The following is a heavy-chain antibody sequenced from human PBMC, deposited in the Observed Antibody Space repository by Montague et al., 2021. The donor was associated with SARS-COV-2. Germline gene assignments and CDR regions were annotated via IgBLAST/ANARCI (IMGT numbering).Heavy chain of an antibody. Sequence: SETLSLTCAVYGGSFSGYYWSWIRQPRGKGLEWIGEINHSGSTNYNPSLKSRVTISVDTSKNQFSLKLSSVTAADTAVYYCARGRTVTTFYYYYYGMDVWGQGTTVTVSS. V-gene: IGHV4-34*01. J-gene: IGHJ6*02. CDR2: INHSGST. D-gene: IGHD4-17*01. CDR3: ARGRTVTTFYYYYYGMDV. CDR1: GGSFSGYY.